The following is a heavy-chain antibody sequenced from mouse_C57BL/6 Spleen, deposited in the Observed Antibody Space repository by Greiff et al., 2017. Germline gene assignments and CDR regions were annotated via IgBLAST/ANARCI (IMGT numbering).Heavy chain of an antibody. Sequence: QVQLQQPGAELVKPGASVKMSCKASGYTFTSYWITWVKQRPGHGLEWIGDIYPGSGSTNYNEKFKSKATLTVDTSSSTAYMQLSSLTSEDSAVYYCARSDDGYSWFAYWGQGTLVTVSA. J-gene: IGHJ3*01. CDR2: IYPGSGST. D-gene: IGHD2-3*01. CDR3: ARSDDGYSWFAY. V-gene: IGHV1-55*01. CDR1: GYTFTSYW.